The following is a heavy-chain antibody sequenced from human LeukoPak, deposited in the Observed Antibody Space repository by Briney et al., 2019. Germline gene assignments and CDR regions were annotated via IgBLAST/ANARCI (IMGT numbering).Heavy chain of an antibody. V-gene: IGHV3-30*02. CDR2: IHYDGTNE. D-gene: IGHD2-21*02. CDR3: AKEADIVVVTAIYFQH. CDR1: GFTFSSYG. J-gene: IGHJ1*01. Sequence: GGSLRLSCAASGFTFSSYGMHWVRQAPGKGLEWVAFIHYDGTNEYYADSVKGRFTISRDNSKNTLYLQMNSLRAEDTAVYYCAKEADIVVVTAIYFQHWGQGTLVTVSS.